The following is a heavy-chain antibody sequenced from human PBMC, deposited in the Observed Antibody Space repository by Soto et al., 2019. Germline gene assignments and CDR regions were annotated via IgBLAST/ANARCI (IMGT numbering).Heavy chain of an antibody. CDR1: GYTFTSYV. Sequence: ASVKVSCKASGYTFTSYVMHWVRQAPRQRLEWMGWINAGNGNTKYSQKFQGRVTITRDTSASTAYMELSSLRSEDTAVYYCARDPLYDFWSGYYPHWGQGTLVTVSS. J-gene: IGHJ4*02. D-gene: IGHD3-3*01. V-gene: IGHV1-3*01. CDR2: INAGNGNT. CDR3: ARDPLYDFWSGYYPH.